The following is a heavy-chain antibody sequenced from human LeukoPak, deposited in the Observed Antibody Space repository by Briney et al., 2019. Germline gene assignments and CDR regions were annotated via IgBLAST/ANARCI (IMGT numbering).Heavy chain of an antibody. CDR1: GFTFNNYA. CDR3: AKDKGYSGSLGAFDI. D-gene: IGHD1-26*01. V-gene: IGHV3-23*01. Sequence: GGSLRLSCAASGFTFNNYAMNWVRQAPGKGLEWVSAISVSGGSTYYADSVKGRFTISRDNSKNTLYLRMNSLRAEDTAVYCCAKDKGYSGSLGAFDIWGQGTMVTVSS. J-gene: IGHJ3*02. CDR2: ISVSGGST.